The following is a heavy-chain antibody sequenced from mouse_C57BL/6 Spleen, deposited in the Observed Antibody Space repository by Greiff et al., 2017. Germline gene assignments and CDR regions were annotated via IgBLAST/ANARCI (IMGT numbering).Heavy chain of an antibody. CDR2: ISSGSSTI. J-gene: IGHJ4*01. V-gene: IGHV5-17*01. D-gene: IGHD2-4*01. CDR1: GFTFSDYG. Sequence: EVQLVESGGGLVKPGGSLKLSCAASGFTFSDYGMHWVRQAPEKGLEWVAYISSGSSTIYYADTVKGRFTISRDNAKDTLFLQMTSLRSEDTAMYYCARAGLRHAMDYWGQGTSVTVSS. CDR3: ARAGLRHAMDY.